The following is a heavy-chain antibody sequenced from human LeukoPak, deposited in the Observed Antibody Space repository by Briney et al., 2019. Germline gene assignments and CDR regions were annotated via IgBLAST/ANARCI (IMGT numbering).Heavy chain of an antibody. V-gene: IGHV3-7*01. Sequence: PGGSLRLSCAASGFTFSSYSMNWVRQAPGKGLEWVANIKQDGSEKYYVDSVKGRFTISGDNAKNSLYLQMNSLRAEDTAVYYCARNLASGAFDIWGQGTMVTVSS. CDR2: IKQDGSEK. D-gene: IGHD6-25*01. J-gene: IGHJ3*02. CDR1: GFTFSSYS. CDR3: ARNLASGAFDI.